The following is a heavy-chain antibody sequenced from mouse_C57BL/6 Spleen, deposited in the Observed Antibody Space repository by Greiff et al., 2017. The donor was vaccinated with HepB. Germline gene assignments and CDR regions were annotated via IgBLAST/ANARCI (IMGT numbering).Heavy chain of an antibody. CDR1: GYTFTSYW. D-gene: IGHD1-1*01. Sequence: EVQLQQSGTVLARPGASVKMSCKTSGYTFTSYWMHWVKQRPGQGLEWIGAIYPGNSDTSYNQKFKGKAKLTAVTSASTAYMELSSLTNEDSAVYYCTRTSKGGATDWYFDVWGTGTTVTVSS. CDR3: TRTSKGGATDWYFDV. CDR2: IYPGNSDT. V-gene: IGHV1-5*01. J-gene: IGHJ1*03.